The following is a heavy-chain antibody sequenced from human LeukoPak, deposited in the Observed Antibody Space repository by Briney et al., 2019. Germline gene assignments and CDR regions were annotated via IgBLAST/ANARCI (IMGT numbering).Heavy chain of an antibody. CDR2: IYTSGST. D-gene: IGHD6-6*01. CDR3: AKDRGPTRSYSSYDY. CDR1: GGSISSGSYY. V-gene: IGHV4-61*02. Sequence: SETLSLTCTVSGGSISSGSYYWSWIRQPAGKGLEWIGRIYTSGSTNYSPSLKSRVTISVDTSKNQFSLKLSSVTAEDTAVYYCAKDRGPTRSYSSYDYWGQGTLVTVSS. J-gene: IGHJ4*02.